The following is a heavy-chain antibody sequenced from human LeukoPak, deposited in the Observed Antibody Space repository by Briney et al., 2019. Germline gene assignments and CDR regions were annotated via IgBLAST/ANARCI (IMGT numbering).Heavy chain of an antibody. CDR3: VITYQLLHSWDDAFDI. Sequence: GGSLRLSCSASGFTFSSYAMHWVRQAPGKGLEYVSAISSNGGSTYYADSVKGRFTISRDNFKNTLYLQMSSLRAEDTAVYYCVITYQLLHSWDDAFDIWGRGTMVTVSS. V-gene: IGHV3-64D*06. CDR1: GFTFSSYA. J-gene: IGHJ3*02. CDR2: ISSNGGST. D-gene: IGHD2-2*01.